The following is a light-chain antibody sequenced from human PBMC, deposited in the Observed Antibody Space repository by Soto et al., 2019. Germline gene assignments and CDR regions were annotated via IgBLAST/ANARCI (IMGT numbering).Light chain of an antibody. CDR2: DAS. J-gene: IGKJ4*01. Sequence: PGERATLSCRASQSASAYLGWFQQKPGQAHRLLTYDASSRATGTPARFSGSGSGTDFTLTISSLEPEDFAVYYCQQPSLTFVGGTKVEI. V-gene: IGKV3-11*01. CDR3: QQPSLT. CDR1: QSASAY.